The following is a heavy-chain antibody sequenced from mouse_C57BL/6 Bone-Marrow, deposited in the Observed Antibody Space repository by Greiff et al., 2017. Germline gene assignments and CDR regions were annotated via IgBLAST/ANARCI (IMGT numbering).Heavy chain of an antibody. CDR1: GFSFNTYA. J-gene: IGHJ2*01. CDR2: IRSKSNNYAT. CDR3: VREIPYCNGSSYYFDY. V-gene: IGHV10-1*01. Sequence: EVLLVESGGGLVQPKGSLKLSCAASGFSFNTYAMNWVRQAPGKGLEWVARIRSKSNNYATYYADSVKDRFTISRDDSESMLYLQMNNLKTEDTAMYYCVREIPYCNGSSYYFDYWGQGTTLTVSS. D-gene: IGHD1-1*01.